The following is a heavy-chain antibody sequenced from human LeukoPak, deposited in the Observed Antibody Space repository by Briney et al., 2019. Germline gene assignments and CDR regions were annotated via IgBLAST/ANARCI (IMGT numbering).Heavy chain of an antibody. J-gene: IGHJ4*02. CDR1: GFTFSSYA. V-gene: IGHV3-23*01. CDR2: ISGSGGST. D-gene: IGHD3-10*01. CDR3: AKTGARGLLWFGDNYPDY. Sequence: PGGSLRLSCAASGFTFSSYAMSWVRQAPGKGLEWVSAISGSGGSTYYADSVKGRFTISRDNSKNTLYLQMNSLRAEDTAVYYCAKTGARGLLWFGDNYPDYWGQGTLVTVSS.